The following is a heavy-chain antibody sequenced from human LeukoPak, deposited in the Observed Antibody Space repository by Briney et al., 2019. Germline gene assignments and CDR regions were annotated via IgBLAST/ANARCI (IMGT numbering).Heavy chain of an antibody. D-gene: IGHD7-27*01. V-gene: IGHV5-51*01. CDR3: ASQLTGDPNGFDP. CDR2: IDPGDSDT. J-gene: IGHJ5*02. CDR1: GYSFTSYW. Sequence: GESLKISCKASGYSFTSYWIGCVSQMPGPRLEWMGIIDPGDSDTTYSPSCQGQVTISADKSISTVYLQWSSLEVSDAAMYYCASQLTGDPNGFDPWGEGGLVTVSS.